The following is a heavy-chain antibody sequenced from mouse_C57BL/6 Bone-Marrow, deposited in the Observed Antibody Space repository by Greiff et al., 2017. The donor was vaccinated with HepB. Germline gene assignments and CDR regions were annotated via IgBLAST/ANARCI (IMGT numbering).Heavy chain of an antibody. J-gene: IGHJ2*01. CDR3: ARCGCIRLDY. CDR2: IDPYDSET. CDR1: GYTFTSYW. V-gene: IGHV1-61*01. Sequence: QVQLQQSGAELVRPGASVKLSCKASGYTFTSYWMDWVKQRPGQGLEWIGSIDPYDSETKYNQKFKAKATLTVDKSSSTAYMQLSSLTSEDSAVYYCARCGCIRLDYWGQGTTLTVSS.